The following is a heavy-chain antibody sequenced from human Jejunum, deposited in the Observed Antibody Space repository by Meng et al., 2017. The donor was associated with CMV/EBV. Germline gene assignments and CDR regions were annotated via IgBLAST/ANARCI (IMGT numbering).Heavy chain of an antibody. V-gene: IGHV3-53*01. CDR2: IFTDGNT. Sequence: SCASAGFPFRCVYMSWVRQAPGKGLEWVSVIFTDGNTHYADSVKGRFTISRDNSKNTLYLQMNSLRVEDTAVYYCARDFWSGYWYWGQGTLVTVSS. CDR1: GFPFRCVY. CDR3: ARDFWSGYWY. J-gene: IGHJ4*02. D-gene: IGHD3-3*01.